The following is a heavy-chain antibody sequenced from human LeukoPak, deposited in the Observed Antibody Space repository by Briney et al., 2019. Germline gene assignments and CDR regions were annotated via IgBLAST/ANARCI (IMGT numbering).Heavy chain of an antibody. D-gene: IGHD2-15*01. Sequence: SQTLSLTCACTGYIVSMYSVAWQCLRQSPSRGLEWLGRTYYRSKWNNDYAVSVKSRITINPDTSKNQFSLQLNSVTPDDTALYYSGRGRYSGFDLWGQGTMVTVSS. CDR2: TYYRSKWNN. CDR3: GRGRYSGFDL. V-gene: IGHV6-1*01. CDR1: GYIVSMYSVA. J-gene: IGHJ3*01.